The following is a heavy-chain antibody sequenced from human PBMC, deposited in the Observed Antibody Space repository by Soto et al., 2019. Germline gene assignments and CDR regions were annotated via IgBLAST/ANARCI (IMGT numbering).Heavy chain of an antibody. Sequence: QVQLQQWGAGLLKPSETLSLTCAVYGGSFSGYYWSWIRQPPGKGLEWIGEINHSGSTNYNPSLKSRVTISEDTSKNQFSLKLSSVTAADTAVYYCARGYYDFWSGYLPYYYYYYMDVWGKGTTVTVSS. CDR3: ARGYYDFWSGYLPYYYYYYMDV. J-gene: IGHJ6*03. D-gene: IGHD3-3*01. CDR2: INHSGST. CDR1: GGSFSGYY. V-gene: IGHV4-34*01.